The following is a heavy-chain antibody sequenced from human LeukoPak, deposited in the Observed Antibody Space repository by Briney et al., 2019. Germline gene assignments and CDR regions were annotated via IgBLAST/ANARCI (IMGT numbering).Heavy chain of an antibody. CDR2: ISSSSSYI. CDR3: ARDYDILTGVFDY. D-gene: IGHD3-9*01. J-gene: IGHJ4*02. Sequence: GGSLRLSCAASGFTFSNYSMNWVRQAPGKGLEWVSSISSSSSYIYYADSVKGRFTISRDNAKNSLYLQMNSLRAEDTAVYYCARDYDILTGVFDYWGQGTLVTVSS. V-gene: IGHV3-21*01. CDR1: GFTFSNYS.